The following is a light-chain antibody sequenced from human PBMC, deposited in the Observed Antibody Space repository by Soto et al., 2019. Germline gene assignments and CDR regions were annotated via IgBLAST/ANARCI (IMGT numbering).Light chain of an antibody. CDR1: SSDVGGYNY. Sequence: QSVLTQPASVSGSPGQSITISCTGTSSDVGGYNYVSWYQHHPGKAPKLMIYEVSNRPSGVSYRFSGSKSGNTASLTISGLQAEDEADYYCSSYTSSNTSVFGTGTKVTVL. CDR3: SSYTSSNTSV. J-gene: IGLJ1*01. CDR2: EVS. V-gene: IGLV2-14*01.